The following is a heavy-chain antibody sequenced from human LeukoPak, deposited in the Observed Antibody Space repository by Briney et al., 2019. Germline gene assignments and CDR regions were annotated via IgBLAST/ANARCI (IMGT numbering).Heavy chain of an antibody. D-gene: IGHD1-26*01. Sequence: ASVKVSCKASGYTFTSYDINWVRQATGQGLEWMGWMNPNSGNTGYAQKFQGRVTMTRNTSLSTAYMELSSLRSEDTAVYYCARSSGSYSGGNGDYWGQGTLVTVSS. V-gene: IGHV1-8*01. J-gene: IGHJ4*02. CDR2: MNPNSGNT. CDR1: GYTFTSYD. CDR3: ARSSGSYSGGNGDY.